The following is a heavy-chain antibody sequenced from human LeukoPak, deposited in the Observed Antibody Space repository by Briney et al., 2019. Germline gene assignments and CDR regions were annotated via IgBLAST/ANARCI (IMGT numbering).Heavy chain of an antibody. J-gene: IGHJ4*02. Sequence: PGGSLRLSCTASGFTFGDYAMSWFRQAPGKGLEWVGFIRSKAYGGTTEYAASVKGRFTISRDDSKSIAYLQMNSLKTEDTAVYYCTPSKKGGGDSTLPDYWGQGTLVTVSS. CDR1: GFTFGDYA. CDR2: IRSKAYGGTT. D-gene: IGHD2-21*02. CDR3: TPSKKGGGDSTLPDY. V-gene: IGHV3-49*03.